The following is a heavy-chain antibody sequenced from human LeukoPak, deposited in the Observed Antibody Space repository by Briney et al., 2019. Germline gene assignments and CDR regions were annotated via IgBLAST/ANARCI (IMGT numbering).Heavy chain of an antibody. CDR2: ISAYNGNT. Sequence: GASVKVSCKASGYTFTSYGISWVRQAPGQGLEWMGWISAYNGNTNYAQKLQGRVTMTTDTSTSTAYMELRSLRSDDTAVYYCAKHTGYYCYYGMDVWGQGTTVTVSS. J-gene: IGHJ6*02. CDR3: AKHTGYYCYYGMDV. CDR1: GYTFTSYG. D-gene: IGHD2-8*02. V-gene: IGHV1-18*01.